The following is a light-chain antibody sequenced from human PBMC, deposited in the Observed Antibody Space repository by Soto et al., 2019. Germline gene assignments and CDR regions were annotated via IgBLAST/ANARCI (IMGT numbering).Light chain of an antibody. CDR1: QTISSW. V-gene: IGKV1-5*01. CDR3: QQYYGYPWT. Sequence: DIQMTQSPSTLSGSVGDRVTITCRASQTISSWLAWYQQKPGKPPKLLIYDASSLEGGVPSRFSGSGSGTEFTLTISSLQPDDFATYYCQQYYGYPWTFGQGTKVDNK. CDR2: DAS. J-gene: IGKJ1*01.